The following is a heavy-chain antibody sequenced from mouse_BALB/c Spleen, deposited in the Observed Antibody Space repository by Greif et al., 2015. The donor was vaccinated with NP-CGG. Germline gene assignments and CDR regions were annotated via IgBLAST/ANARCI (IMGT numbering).Heavy chain of an antibody. CDR2: INPYNDGT. CDR1: GYTFTSYV. V-gene: IGHV1-14*01. CDR3: ASTTATTWYYFDY. D-gene: IGHD1-2*01. J-gene: IGHJ2*01. Sequence: VQLQQSGPELVKPGASVKMSCKASGYTFTSYVMHWVKQKPGQGLEWIGYINPYNDGTKYNEKFKGKATLTSDKSSSTAYMELSSLTSEDSAVYYCASTTATTWYYFDYWGQGTTLTVSS.